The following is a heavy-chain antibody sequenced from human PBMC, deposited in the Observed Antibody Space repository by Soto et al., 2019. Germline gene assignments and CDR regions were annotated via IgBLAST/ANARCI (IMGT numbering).Heavy chain of an antibody. CDR3: ARKGPPRDAFDI. CDR1: GLSFSSYA. Sequence: GGSMRLARAASGLSFSSYAMSCVRQTPGKGLEWVSGVLGGGGSTFYADSVKGRFTISRDNPKNTLYVQMNSLRAEDTAIYYCARKGPPRDAFDIWGQGTMVTVSS. V-gene: IGHV3-23*01. J-gene: IGHJ3*02. CDR2: VLGGGGST.